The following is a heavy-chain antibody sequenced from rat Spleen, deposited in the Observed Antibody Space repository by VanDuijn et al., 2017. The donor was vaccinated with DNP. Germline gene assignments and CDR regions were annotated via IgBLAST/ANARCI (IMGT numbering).Heavy chain of an antibody. J-gene: IGHJ4*01. CDR3: ATHGSISTIFTGAMEF. V-gene: IGHV5S10*01. CDR2: IIYDGNKA. CDR1: GFTFSDYN. D-gene: IGHD1-2*01. Sequence: EVQLVESGGGVVQPGKSLKLSCAASGFTFSDYNMAWVRQAPNNGLEWVATIIYDGNKAFYRDSVKGRITISRDNAKKTLYLQMDSLTSEDTATYYRATHGSISTIFTGAMEFWGQGTSVTVSS.